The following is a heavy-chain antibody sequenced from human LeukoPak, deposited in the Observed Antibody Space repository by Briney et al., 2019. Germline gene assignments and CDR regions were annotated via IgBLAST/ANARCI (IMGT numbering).Heavy chain of an antibody. D-gene: IGHD1-26*01. V-gene: IGHV3-30-3*01. J-gene: IGHJ4*02. CDR2: ISYDGSNK. Sequence: GGPLRLSCAASGFTFSSYAMPGVRQAPGKGLEWVAVISYDGSNKYYADSVKGRFTISRDNSKNTLYLQMNSLRAEDTAVYYCARVRSVWELLRGVVDYWGQGTLVTVSS. CDR3: ARVRSVWELLRGVVDY. CDR1: GFTFSSYA.